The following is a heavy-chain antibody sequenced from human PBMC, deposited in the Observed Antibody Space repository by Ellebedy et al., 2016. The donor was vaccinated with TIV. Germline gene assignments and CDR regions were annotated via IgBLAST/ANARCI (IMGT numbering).Heavy chain of an antibody. CDR1: GFTFRNYW. Sequence: PGGSLRLSCAASGFTFRNYWMNWVRQAPGKGLELVANLNQDGRAKNYVDSVKGRFAISRDNAKNSLYLQMNSLRGEDTAVYYCARGSVVTGADSWGQGTLVTVSS. CDR2: LNQDGRAK. D-gene: IGHD2-21*02. J-gene: IGHJ4*02. CDR3: ARGSVVTGADS. V-gene: IGHV3-7*03.